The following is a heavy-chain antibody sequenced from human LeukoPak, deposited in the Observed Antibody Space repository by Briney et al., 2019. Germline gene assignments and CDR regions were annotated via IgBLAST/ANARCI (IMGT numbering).Heavy chain of an antibody. Sequence: GASVRPSYAPYGFTVSNAWMGWVRQAAGKGLGWVGCIKSKADRGTTDYDAPVTGRFTISSDTSNNTLSLQMHSLNTEDTAVYYCNSDIVVVVAGSYAGFDYWGQGTLVTVSS. V-gene: IGHV3-15*01. CDR1: GFTVSNAW. CDR2: IKSKADRGTT. CDR3: NSDIVVVVAGSYAGFDY. J-gene: IGHJ4*02. D-gene: IGHD2-15*01.